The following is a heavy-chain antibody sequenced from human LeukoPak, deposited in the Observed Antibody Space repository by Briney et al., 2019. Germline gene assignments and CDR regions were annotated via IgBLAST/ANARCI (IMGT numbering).Heavy chain of an antibody. CDR2: VKHDGSGA. D-gene: IGHD7-27*01. V-gene: IGHV3-74*01. Sequence: GGSLRLSCAASGFPFGSYWMHWARQAPGKGLMWVSRVKHDGSGASYADSVKGRFTISRDNARNTLYLEMNSLRAEDTAVYYCARDSETSYWGWGQGTLVTVSS. CDR3: ARDSETSYWG. J-gene: IGHJ4*02. CDR1: GFPFGSYW.